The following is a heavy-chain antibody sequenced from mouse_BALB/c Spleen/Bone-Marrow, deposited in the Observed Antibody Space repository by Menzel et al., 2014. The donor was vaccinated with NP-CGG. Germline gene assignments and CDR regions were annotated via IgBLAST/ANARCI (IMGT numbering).Heavy chain of an antibody. CDR1: GYAFSSSW. CDR2: IYPGDGDT. CDR3: AGSDGYRTMDY. Sequence: VQLQQSGPELVKPGASVEISCKASGYAFSSSWMNWVKQRPGQGLEWIGRIYPGDGDTNYNGKFKGKATLTADKSSSTAYMQLSSLTSVDSAVYFCAGSDGYRTMDYWGQGTSVTVSS. J-gene: IGHJ4*01. D-gene: IGHD2-3*01. V-gene: IGHV1-82*01.